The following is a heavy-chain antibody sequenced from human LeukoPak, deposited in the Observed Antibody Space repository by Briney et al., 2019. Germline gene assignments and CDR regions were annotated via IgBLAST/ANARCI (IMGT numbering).Heavy chain of an antibody. CDR1: GFRFSDHH. CDR3: ARPWVYGDYDY. D-gene: IGHD4-17*01. V-gene: IGHV3-23*01. J-gene: IGHJ4*02. Sequence: GGSLRLSCAASGFRFSDHHMEWVRQAPGKGLEWVSAISGSGGSTYYADSVKGRFTISRDNSKNTLYLQMNSLRAEDTAVYYCARPWVYGDYDYWGQGTLVTVSS. CDR2: ISGSGGST.